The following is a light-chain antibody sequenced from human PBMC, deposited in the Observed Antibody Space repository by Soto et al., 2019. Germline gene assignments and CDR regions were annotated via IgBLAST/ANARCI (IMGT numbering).Light chain of an antibody. Sequence: QSALTQPRSMSGSPGQSVTISCTGTSSDIGGYYYVAWYQQHPGQAPKLMISDVTKRPSGVPDRFSGSKSGNTASLTISGLQAEDEADYYCCSYAGSSTWVFGGGTKLTVL. V-gene: IGLV2-11*01. CDR3: CSYAGSSTWV. J-gene: IGLJ3*02. CDR2: DVT. CDR1: SSDIGGYYY.